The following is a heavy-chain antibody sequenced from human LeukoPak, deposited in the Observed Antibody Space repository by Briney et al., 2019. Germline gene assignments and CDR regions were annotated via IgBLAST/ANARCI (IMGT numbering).Heavy chain of an antibody. V-gene: IGHV4-59*08. CDR2: IYYCGST. CDR1: GGSISGYY. Sequence: PSDTLSLTRPVSGGSISGYYWSWIRHPPGKGLEWIGHIYYCGSTNYNPSLKSRVTLSVDTSRNQFSLKLSSVTAADTAVYYCARRGAVYAGNDFDYWGQGTLVSVST. CDR3: ARRGAVYAGNDFDY. J-gene: IGHJ4*02. D-gene: IGHD4-23*01.